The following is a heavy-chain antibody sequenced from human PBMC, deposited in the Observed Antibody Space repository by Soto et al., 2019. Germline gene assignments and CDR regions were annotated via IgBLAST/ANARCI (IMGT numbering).Heavy chain of an antibody. V-gene: IGHV4-30-4*01. CDR1: GGSISSGDSY. D-gene: IGHD6-13*01. J-gene: IGHJ4*02. Sequence: SETLSLTCTVSGGSISSGDSYWCCIRQPPGKGLEWIGNIYYSGSTNYNPSLKSRVTISADTSTNQFSLKLISVTAADTAVYYCASDRGRSIAAVGRRLTFDYWVQGTLVT. CDR2: IYYSGST. CDR3: ASDRGRSIAAVGRRLTFDY.